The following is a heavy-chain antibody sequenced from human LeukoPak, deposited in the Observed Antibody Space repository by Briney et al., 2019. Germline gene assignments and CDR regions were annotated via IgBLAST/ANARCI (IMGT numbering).Heavy chain of an antibody. CDR2: ISYDGSKR. CDR3: ARANYGDYLDY. V-gene: IGHV3-30-3*01. Sequence: GGSLRLSCAASGFTFTSYAMHWVRQAPGKGLEWVAVISYDGSKRYYADADSVKGRFTISRDNSKNTLYLQMNSLRAEDTAVYYCARANYGDYLDYWGQGTPVTVSS. CDR1: GFTFTSYA. J-gene: IGHJ4*02. D-gene: IGHD4-17*01.